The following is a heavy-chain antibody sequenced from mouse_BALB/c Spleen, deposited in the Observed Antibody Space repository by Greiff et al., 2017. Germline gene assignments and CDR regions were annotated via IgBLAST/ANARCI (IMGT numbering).Heavy chain of an antibody. J-gene: IGHJ3*01. Sequence: DVQLVESGAGLVQPGGSLRLSCATSGFTFTDYYMSWVRQPPGKALEWLGFIRNKANGYTTEYSASVKGRFTISRDNSQSILYLQMNTLRAEDSATYYCARDRSSSSFAYWGQGTLVTVSA. CDR3: ARDRSSSSFAY. V-gene: IGHV7-3*02. CDR2: IRNKANGYTT. D-gene: IGHD1-1*01. CDR1: GFTFTDYY.